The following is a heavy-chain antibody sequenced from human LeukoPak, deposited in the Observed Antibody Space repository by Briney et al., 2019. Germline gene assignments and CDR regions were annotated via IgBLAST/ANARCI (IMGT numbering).Heavy chain of an antibody. CDR3: AKDTTWIQLWFDY. J-gene: IGHJ4*02. CDR1: GFTFSNYV. CDR2: ISGSGGST. D-gene: IGHD5-18*01. V-gene: IGHV3-23*01. Sequence: GGSLRLSCAASGFTFSNYVMTWVRQAPGEGLEWVSAISGSGGSTYYADSVKGRFTISRDNSKNTLYLQMNSLRAEDTVVYYCAKDTTWIQLWFDYWGQGTLVTVSS.